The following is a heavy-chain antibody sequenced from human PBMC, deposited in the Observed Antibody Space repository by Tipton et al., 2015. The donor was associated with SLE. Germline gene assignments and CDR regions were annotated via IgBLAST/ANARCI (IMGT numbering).Heavy chain of an antibody. J-gene: IGHJ4*02. V-gene: IGHV1-18*01. D-gene: IGHD3-3*01. CDR3: ARDFWSGSYYFDF. Sequence: GRVTVTIDTSTSTAYMELRSLRSDDTAVYYCARDFWSGSYYFDFWGQGTLVTVSS.